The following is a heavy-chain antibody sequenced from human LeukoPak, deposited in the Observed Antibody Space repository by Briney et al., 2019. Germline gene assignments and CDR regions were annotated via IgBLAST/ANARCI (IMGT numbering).Heavy chain of an antibody. V-gene: IGHV1-18*01. CDR1: GYTFTSYG. D-gene: IGHD3-3*01. CDR2: ISAYNGNT. CDR3: ARSLGYYDFWSGYYTEGDY. J-gene: IGHJ4*02. Sequence: ASVKVSCKASGYTFTSYGISWVRQAPGQGLEWMGWISAYNGNTNYAQKLQGRVTMTTDTSTSTAYMELRSLRSDDTAVYYCARSLGYYDFWSGYYTEGDYWGQGTLVTVS.